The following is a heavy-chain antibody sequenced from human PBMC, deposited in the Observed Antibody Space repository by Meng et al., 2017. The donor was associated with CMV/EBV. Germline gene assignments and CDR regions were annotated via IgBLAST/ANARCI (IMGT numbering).Heavy chain of an antibody. CDR3: ARSVGELPVYYYGMDV. D-gene: IGHD1-26*01. J-gene: IGHJ6*02. Sequence: GESLKISCAASGFTFSSYAMHWVRQAPGKGLEYVSAISSNGGSTYYADSVEGRFTISRDNSKNTLYLQMGSLRAEDMAVYYCARSVGELPVYYYGMDVWGQGTTVTVSS. V-gene: IGHV3-64*02. CDR2: ISSNGGST. CDR1: GFTFSSYA.